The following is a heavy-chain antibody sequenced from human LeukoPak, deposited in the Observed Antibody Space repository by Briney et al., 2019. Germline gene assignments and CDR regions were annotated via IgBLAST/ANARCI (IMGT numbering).Heavy chain of an antibody. V-gene: IGHV4-59*01. CDR2: IYYSGST. CDR1: GGSISSYY. D-gene: IGHD6-13*01. CDR3: ARGVRIAAAGRNYYYYMDV. Sequence: TSETLSLTCTVSGGSISSYYWSWIRQPPGKGLEWIGYIYYSGSTNYNPSLKSRVTISVATSKNQFSLKLSSVTAADTAVYYCARGVRIAAAGRNYYYYMDVWGKGTTVTVSS. J-gene: IGHJ6*03.